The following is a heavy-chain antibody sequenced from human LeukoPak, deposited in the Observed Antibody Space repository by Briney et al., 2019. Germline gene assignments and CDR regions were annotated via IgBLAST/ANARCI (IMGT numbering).Heavy chain of an antibody. CDR3: VTSYCSGGSCYSASGY. CDR2: INSDGSST. V-gene: IGHV3-74*01. D-gene: IGHD2-15*01. CDR1: GFTFSSYW. Sequence: GGSLRLSCAASGFTFSSYWMQWVGQAPGKGLVWVSRINSDGSSTSYADSVKGRFTISRDNAKNTLYLQMNSLRAEDSAVYYCVTSYCSGGSCYSASGYWGQGTLVTASS. J-gene: IGHJ4*02.